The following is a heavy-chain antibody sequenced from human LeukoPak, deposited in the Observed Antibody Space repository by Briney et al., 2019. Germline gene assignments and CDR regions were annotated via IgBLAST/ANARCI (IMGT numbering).Heavy chain of an antibody. CDR2: ISYDGSNK. CDR1: GFTFSSYA. D-gene: IGHD3-22*01. CDR3: AKTYYYDSSGYYYPSGYFDY. Sequence: GGSLRLSCAASGFTFSSYATHWVRQAPGKGLEWVAVISYDGSNKYYADSVKGRFTISRDNSKNTLYLQMNSLRAEDTAVYYCAKTYYYDSSGYYYPSGYFDYWGQGTLVTVSS. J-gene: IGHJ4*02. V-gene: IGHV3-30-3*02.